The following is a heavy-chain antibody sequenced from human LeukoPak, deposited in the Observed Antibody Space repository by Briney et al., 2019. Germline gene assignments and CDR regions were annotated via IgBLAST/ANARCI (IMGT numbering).Heavy chain of an antibody. J-gene: IGHJ4*02. CDR1: GYTFTGYY. CDR2: INPNSGGT. V-gene: IGHV1-2*02. CDR3: ARVDSYGPTNPIDY. D-gene: IGHD5-18*01. Sequence: GESLKISCKASGYTFTGYYIHWVRQAPGQGLEWMGWINPNSGGTNYAQKFRGRVTMTRDTSISTAYMELSSLRSDDTAVYYCARVDSYGPTNPIDYWGQGTLVTVSS.